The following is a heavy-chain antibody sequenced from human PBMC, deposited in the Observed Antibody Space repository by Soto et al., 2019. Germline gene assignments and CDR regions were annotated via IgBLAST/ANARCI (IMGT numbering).Heavy chain of an antibody. Sequence: SVKVSCKVSGYTLTGLSMHCDLQFHLKGLEWMGGFEPEDGETIYAQKFQGRVTMTEDTSTDTAYMELSSLRSEDTAVYYCATFGAYYYGMDVWGQGTTVPVAS. CDR2: FEPEDGET. V-gene: IGHV1-24*01. D-gene: IGHD2-15*01. CDR3: ATFGAYYYGMDV. J-gene: IGHJ6*02. CDR1: GYTLTGLS.